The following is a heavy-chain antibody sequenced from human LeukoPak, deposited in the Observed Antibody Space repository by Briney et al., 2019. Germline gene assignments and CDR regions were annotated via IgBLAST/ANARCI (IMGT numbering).Heavy chain of an antibody. Sequence: GESLKISCKGSGYAFTSYWISWVRQMPGKGLEWMGRIDPSDSYTNYSPSFQGHVTISADKAISAAYLQWSSLKASDSAMYYCARQSDPFDYWGRGALVTVSS. J-gene: IGHJ2*01. CDR3: ARQSDPFDY. CDR2: IDPSDSYT. D-gene: IGHD3-9*01. V-gene: IGHV5-10-1*01. CDR1: GYAFTSYW.